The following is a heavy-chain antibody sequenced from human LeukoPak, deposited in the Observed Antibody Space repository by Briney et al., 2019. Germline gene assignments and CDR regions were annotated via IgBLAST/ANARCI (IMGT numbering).Heavy chain of an antibody. V-gene: IGHV3-23*01. Sequence: GGSLRLSCAASGFTFSSYAMSWVRQAPGKGLDWVSAISVSAGSTYYADSVKGRFTISRDYSKNTLYLQMNSLRAEDTAVYYCAKALSSSFYYFDLGGRGTLVTVSS. CDR3: AKALSSSFYYFDL. D-gene: IGHD3-16*02. CDR1: GFTFSSYA. J-gene: IGHJ2*01. CDR2: ISVSAGST.